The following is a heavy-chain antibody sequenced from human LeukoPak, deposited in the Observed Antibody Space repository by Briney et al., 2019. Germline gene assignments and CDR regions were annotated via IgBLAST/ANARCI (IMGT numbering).Heavy chain of an antibody. D-gene: IGHD1-26*01. Sequence: KPSQTLSLTCAVSGGSISSGHSSWNWFRQPPGKGLEWIGYIYHSGSTYYNPSLKSRVAISVDRSKNQFSLKLRSVTAAGTALYYCARGGTAFDIWGQGTMVTVSS. CDR1: GGSISSGHSS. V-gene: IGHV4-30-2*01. CDR2: IYHSGST. J-gene: IGHJ3*02. CDR3: ARGGTAFDI.